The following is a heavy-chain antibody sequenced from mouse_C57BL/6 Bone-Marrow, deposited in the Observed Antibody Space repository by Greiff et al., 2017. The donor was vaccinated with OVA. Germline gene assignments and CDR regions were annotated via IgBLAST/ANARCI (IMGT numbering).Heavy chain of an antibody. D-gene: IGHD2-2*01. CDR2: IDPSDSYT. J-gene: IGHJ3*01. CDR1: GYTFTSYW. CDR3: ARLYYGYDRAWFAY. Sequence: QVQLQQPGAELVKPGASVKLSCKASGYTFTSYWMQWVKQRPGQGLEWIGEIDPSDSYTNYNQKFKGKATLTVDTSSSTAYMQLSSLTSEDSAVYYCARLYYGYDRAWFAYWGQGTLVTVSA. V-gene: IGHV1-50*01.